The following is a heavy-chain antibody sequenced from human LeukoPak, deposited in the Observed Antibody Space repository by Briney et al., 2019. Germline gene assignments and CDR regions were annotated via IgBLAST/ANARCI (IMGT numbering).Heavy chain of an antibody. CDR1: GYTFTSYG. V-gene: IGHV1-18*01. D-gene: IGHD5-18*01. CDR2: ISAYNGNT. Sequence: ASVKVSCKASGYTFTSYGISWVRQAPGQGLEWMGWISAYNGNTNYAQKLQGRVTMTTDTSTSTAYMELRSLRSDDTAVYYCARDLEFRGYSYGYYYYGMDVWGQGTTVTVFS. J-gene: IGHJ6*02. CDR3: ARDLEFRGYSYGYYYYGMDV.